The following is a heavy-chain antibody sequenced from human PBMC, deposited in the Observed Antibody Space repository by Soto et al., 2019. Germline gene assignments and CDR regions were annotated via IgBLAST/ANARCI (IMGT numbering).Heavy chain of an antibody. CDR3: ARGGSSSEDAFDI. Sequence: PSETLSLTCTVSGGSISSGGYYWSWIRQHPGKGLEWIGYIYYSGSTYYNPSLKSRVTISVDTSKNQFSLKLSSVTAADTAVYYCARGGSSSEDAFDIWGQGTMVTVSS. CDR2: IYYSGST. D-gene: IGHD6-6*01. V-gene: IGHV4-31*03. CDR1: GGSISSGGYY. J-gene: IGHJ3*02.